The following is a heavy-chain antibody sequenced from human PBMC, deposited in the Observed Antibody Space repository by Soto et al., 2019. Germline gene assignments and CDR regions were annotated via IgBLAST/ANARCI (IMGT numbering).Heavy chain of an antibody. CDR3: AKDCTSASCFST. J-gene: IGHJ4*02. CDR1: GFTSDDYA. CDR2: ISGNSDYI. V-gene: IGHV3-9*02. Sequence: EVQLVESGGGLVQPGRSLRLSCAASGFTSDDYAMHWVRQPPGKGLEWVSSISGNSDYIGYADSVKGRFTISRDDAKSSLYLVIKSLRADATVLYYWAKDCTSASCFSTWGRGTLVTVS. D-gene: IGHD2-21*02.